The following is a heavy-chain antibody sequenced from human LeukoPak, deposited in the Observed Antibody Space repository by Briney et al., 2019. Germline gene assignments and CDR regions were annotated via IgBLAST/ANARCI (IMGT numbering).Heavy chain of an antibody. Sequence: SETLSLTCGVYGGSFSGYYWSWIRQPPGKGLEWIGEINHSGSTNYNPSLKSRVTISVDTSKNQFSLKLSSVTAADTAVYYCARVSHTVTTDLDYWGQGTLVTVSS. CDR1: GGSFSGYY. D-gene: IGHD4-17*01. J-gene: IGHJ4*02. CDR3: ARVSHTVTTDLDY. V-gene: IGHV4-34*01. CDR2: INHSGST.